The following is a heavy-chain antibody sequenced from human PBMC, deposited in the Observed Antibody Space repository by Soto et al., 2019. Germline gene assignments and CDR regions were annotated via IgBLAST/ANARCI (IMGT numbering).Heavy chain of an antibody. V-gene: IGHV3-21*01. CDR2: ISSSSSYI. CDR3: ARDDSSGYYMRMQGGVDY. D-gene: IGHD3-22*01. Sequence: GGSLRLSCTASGFTFSSYSMNWVRQAPGKGLEWVSSISSSSSYIYYADSVKGRFTISRDNAKNSLYLQMNSLRAEDRAVYYWARDDSSGYYMRMQGGVDYWGQGTLVTVSS. CDR1: GFTFSSYS. J-gene: IGHJ4*02.